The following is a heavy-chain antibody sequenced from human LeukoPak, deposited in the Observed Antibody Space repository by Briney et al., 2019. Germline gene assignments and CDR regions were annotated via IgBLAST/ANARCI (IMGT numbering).Heavy chain of an antibody. Sequence: GGSLRLSCTASGFTFSGYSMNWIRQAPGKGLEWVSSFGTRSTSIYHAGSVKGRFAISRDDAKNSLYLQMNSLRAEDTALYYCAREVSEGFDFWGQGTLVTVSS. D-gene: IGHD3-22*01. J-gene: IGHJ4*02. V-gene: IGHV3-21*01. CDR3: AREVSEGFDF. CDR1: GFTFSGYS. CDR2: FGTRSTSI.